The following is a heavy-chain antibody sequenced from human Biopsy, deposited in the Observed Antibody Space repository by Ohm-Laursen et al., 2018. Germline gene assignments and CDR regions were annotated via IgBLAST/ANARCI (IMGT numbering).Heavy chain of an antibody. V-gene: IGHV3-33*08. Sequence: RSLRLSCAASGFTFSASAVHWVRQAPGKGLEWLAVIWYDGSNKYYGDSVQGRFTISRDNSKNTVYLQMNSLRAEDTAIYYCARDSTINTVTTADYWGQGTLVTVSS. J-gene: IGHJ4*02. CDR1: GFTFSASA. CDR3: ARDSTINTVTTADY. CDR2: IWYDGSNK. D-gene: IGHD4-11*01.